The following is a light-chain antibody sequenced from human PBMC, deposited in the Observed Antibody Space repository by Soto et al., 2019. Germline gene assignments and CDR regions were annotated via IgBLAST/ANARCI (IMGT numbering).Light chain of an antibody. CDR3: QQYATSPPRT. J-gene: IGKJ1*01. CDR2: GAS. CDR1: QSVSNNF. V-gene: IGKV3-20*01. Sequence: EIVLTQSPGTLSLSLGERATLSCRASQSVSNNFLAWYQQKPGQAPRLLIYGASSRATGIPDRFSGSGSGTDFTLTISRLETEDFGVYYCQQYATSPPRTFGQGTKVDI.